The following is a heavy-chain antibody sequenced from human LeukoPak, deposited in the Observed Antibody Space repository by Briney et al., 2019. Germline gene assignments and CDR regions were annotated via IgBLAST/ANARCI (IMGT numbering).Heavy chain of an antibody. J-gene: IGHJ3*02. CDR3: ARHGQLEDAFDI. V-gene: IGHV4-59*08. CDR2: IFYNEGT. Sequence: PSETLSLTCTVSSGSFRTYYWSWIRQPPGKGLEWIGYIFYNEGTSYNPPLKSRVTISLDTSRNQFSLKLSSVTAADTAVYYCARHGQLEDAFDIWGQGTMVTVSS. CDR1: SGSFRTYY. D-gene: IGHD1-1*01.